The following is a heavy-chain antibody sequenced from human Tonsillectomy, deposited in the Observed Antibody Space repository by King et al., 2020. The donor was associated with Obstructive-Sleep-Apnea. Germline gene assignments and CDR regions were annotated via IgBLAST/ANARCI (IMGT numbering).Heavy chain of an antibody. CDR3: GSFLRFPVNFYY. V-gene: IGHV3-64D*09. CDR1: GLTFGNYA. D-gene: IGHD3-3*01. Sequence: VQLVECGGGLIQPAGSLRLSCSVSGLTFGNYAMHWVRQAPGKGLEYVSAISSSGNNTYYADSVKGRFTISRDNSNNTLYLQMSSLRTDGTAVYYCGSFLRFPVNFYYSGHGTPVTAS. CDR2: ISSSGNNT. J-gene: IGHJ4*01.